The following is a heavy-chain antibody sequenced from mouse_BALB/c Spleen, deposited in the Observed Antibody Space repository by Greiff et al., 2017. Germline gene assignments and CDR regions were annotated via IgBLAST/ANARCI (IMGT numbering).Heavy chain of an antibody. CDR2: ISYSGST. V-gene: IGHV3-2*02. D-gene: IGHD2-12*01. CDR1: GYSITSDYA. J-gene: IGHJ3*01. Sequence: EVQLQESGPGLVKPSQSLSLTCTVTGYSITSDYAWNWIRQFPGNKLEWMGYISYSGSTSYNPSLKSRISITRDTSKNQFFLQLNSVTTEDTATYYCAREGDYSSYWGQGTLVTVSA. CDR3: AREGDYSSY.